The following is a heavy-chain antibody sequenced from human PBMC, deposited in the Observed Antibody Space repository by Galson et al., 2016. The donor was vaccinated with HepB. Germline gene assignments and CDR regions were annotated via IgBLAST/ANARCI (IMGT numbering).Heavy chain of an antibody. J-gene: IGHJ4*02. CDR1: GLTVGSSY. CDR2: IYSGGST. CDR3: ARTGITASGVVINYDY. D-gene: IGHD3-3*01. Sequence: SLRLSCAVSGLTVGSSYMNWVRQAPGKGLEWVSSIYSGGSTYYADSVKGRFTISRDPSKNTLYLQMDSLRAEDTATYYCARTGITASGVVINYDYWGQGTQVAVSP. V-gene: IGHV3-53*01.